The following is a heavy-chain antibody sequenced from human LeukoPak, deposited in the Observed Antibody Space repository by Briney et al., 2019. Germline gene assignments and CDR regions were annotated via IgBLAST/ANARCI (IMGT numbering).Heavy chain of an antibody. Sequence: ASVKVSCKAPGYTFTSYAMNWVRQAPGQGLEWMGWINTNTGNPTYAQGFTGRFVFSLDTSVSTAYLQISSLKAEDTAVYYCARDVLSPVAGTMGVFDYWGQGTLVTVSS. D-gene: IGHD6-19*01. CDR1: GYTFTSYA. V-gene: IGHV7-4-1*02. CDR3: ARDVLSPVAGTMGVFDY. J-gene: IGHJ4*02. CDR2: INTNTGNP.